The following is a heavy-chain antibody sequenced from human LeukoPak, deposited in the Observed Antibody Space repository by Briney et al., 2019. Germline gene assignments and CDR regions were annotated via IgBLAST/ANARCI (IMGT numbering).Heavy chain of an antibody. Sequence: GSLRLSCAASGFTFSSYWMNWARQAPGKGLEWVASISHNGNVNYYVDSVKGRFTISRDNAKNSLYLQMNSLRAEDTAIYYCTRVGYIDEGIDYWGQGTLVTVSS. V-gene: IGHV3-7*04. CDR3: TRVGYIDEGIDY. D-gene: IGHD5-24*01. CDR1: GFTFSSYW. CDR2: ISHNGNVN. J-gene: IGHJ4*02.